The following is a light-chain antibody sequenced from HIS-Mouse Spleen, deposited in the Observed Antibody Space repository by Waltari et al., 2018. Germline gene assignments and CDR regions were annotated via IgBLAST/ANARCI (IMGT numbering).Light chain of an antibody. CDR2: KAS. CDR1: QSISSW. J-gene: IGKJ1*01. CDR3: QQSYSTPRT. V-gene: IGKV1-5*03. Sequence: DIQMTQSPSTLSASVGDRVTITCRDSQSISSWLALYQQKPGKAPKLLIYKASSLESGVPSRFSGSGSGTEFTLTISSLQPDDFATYYCQQSYSTPRTFGQGTKVEIK.